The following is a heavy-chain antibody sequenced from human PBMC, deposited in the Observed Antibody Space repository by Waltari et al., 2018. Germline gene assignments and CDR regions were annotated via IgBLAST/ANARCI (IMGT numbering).Heavy chain of an antibody. CDR2: MSSSGSTI. D-gene: IGHD3-3*01. CDR1: GFSFSDLY. Sequence: QVQLVESRGGLVKPGGSLRLSCAASGFSFSDLYMSWFRQAPGKGLEWVAYMSSSGSTIHYADSVKGRFTISRDNAKKSLYLQMKSLRVEDTAVYYCARDGGYYSMPPFDYWGQGILVTVSP. CDR3: ARDGGYYSMPPFDY. J-gene: IGHJ4*02. V-gene: IGHV3-11*01.